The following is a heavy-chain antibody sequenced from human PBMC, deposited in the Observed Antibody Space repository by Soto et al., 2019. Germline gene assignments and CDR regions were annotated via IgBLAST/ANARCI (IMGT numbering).Heavy chain of an antibody. Sequence: PGESLKISCKGSGYSVTSYCISWVRQIPGKGLEWMGRIDPSDSYTNYSPSFQGHVTISADKSISSAYLQWSSLKASDTAMYYCASGGFAFDIWGQGTMVTVSS. V-gene: IGHV5-10-1*01. CDR2: IDPSDSYT. CDR3: ASGGFAFDI. J-gene: IGHJ3*02. CDR1: GYSVTSYC.